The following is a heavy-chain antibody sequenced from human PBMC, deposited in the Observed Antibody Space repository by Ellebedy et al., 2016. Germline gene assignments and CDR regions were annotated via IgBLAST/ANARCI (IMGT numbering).Heavy chain of an antibody. CDR3: ARGQYLGSGSYPLDF. D-gene: IGHD3-10*01. J-gene: IGHJ4*02. CDR2: RLFDGSNN. Sequence: GESLKISCAASGFSFSSYAMHWVRQAPGKGLEWVALRLFDGSNNYYADSVKGRFTISRDTSKNTLFLEMNSLRAEDTAVYFCARGQYLGSGSYPLDFWGQGTLVTVSS. CDR1: GFSFSSYA. V-gene: IGHV3-30*04.